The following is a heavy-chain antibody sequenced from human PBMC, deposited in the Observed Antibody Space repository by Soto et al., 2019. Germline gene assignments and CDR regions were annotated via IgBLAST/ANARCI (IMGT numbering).Heavy chain of an antibody. CDR1: GGSISSGGYY. CDR2: IYYSGST. Sequence: PSETLSLTCTVSGGSISSGGYYWSWIRQHPGKGLEWIGYIYYSGSTYYNPSLKSRVTISVDRSKNQFSLKLSSVTAEDTAVYYCATDYGGNSRPDYWGQGTLVTVSS. V-gene: IGHV4-31*03. D-gene: IGHD4-17*01. J-gene: IGHJ4*02. CDR3: ATDYGGNSRPDY.